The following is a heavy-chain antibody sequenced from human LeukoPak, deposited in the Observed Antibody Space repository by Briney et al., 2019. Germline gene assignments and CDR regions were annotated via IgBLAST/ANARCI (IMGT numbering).Heavy chain of an antibody. CDR3: ARETYGGNSPFDY. D-gene: IGHD4-23*01. Sequence: ASVKVSRKASGYTFTGYYIHWVRQAPGQGLEWMGWINPNSGGTNYAQKFQGRVTMTRDTSISTAYMELSRLRSDDTAVYYCARETYGGNSPFDYWGQGTLVTVSS. J-gene: IGHJ4*02. CDR1: GYTFTGYY. CDR2: INPNSGGT. V-gene: IGHV1-2*02.